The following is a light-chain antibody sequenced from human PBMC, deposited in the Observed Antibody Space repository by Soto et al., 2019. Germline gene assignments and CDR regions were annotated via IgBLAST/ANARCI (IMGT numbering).Light chain of an antibody. CDR3: QQRSNWPLT. CDR2: DVS. J-gene: IGKJ1*01. V-gene: IGKV3-11*01. Sequence: EIVLTQSPATVSLSPVERVTLSCRASQSVSSYLAWYQQKPGQAPRLLIYDVSNRATGIPARFSGSGSGTDFTLTISSLEPEDFAVYYCQQRSNWPLTFGQGTKVEIK. CDR1: QSVSSY.